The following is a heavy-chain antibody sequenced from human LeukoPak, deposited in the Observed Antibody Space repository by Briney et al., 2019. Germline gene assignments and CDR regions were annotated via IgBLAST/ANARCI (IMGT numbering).Heavy chain of an antibody. D-gene: IGHD6-13*01. CDR2: ISAYNGNT. CDR3: ARISSWYGYNWFDP. Sequence: ASVKVSCKASGYTFTSYGISWVRQAPGQGLEWMGWISAYNGNTNYAQKLQGRVTMTTDTSTSTAYMEPRSLRSDDTAVYYCARISSWYGYNWFDPWGQGTLVTVSS. J-gene: IGHJ5*02. V-gene: IGHV1-18*01. CDR1: GYTFTSYG.